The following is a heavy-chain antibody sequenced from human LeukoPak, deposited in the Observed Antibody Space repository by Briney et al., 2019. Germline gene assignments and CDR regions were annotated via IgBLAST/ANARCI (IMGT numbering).Heavy chain of an antibody. Sequence: GGSLRLSCAASGFTFDDYAMHWVRHAPGKGLEWVSGISWNSGSIGYADSVKGRFTISRDNSKNTLYLQMNSLRAEDTAVYYCASFPSPLRFLEWSSNWFDPWGQGTLVTVSS. CDR3: ASFPSPLRFLEWSSNWFDP. V-gene: IGHV3-9*01. CDR2: ISWNSGSI. CDR1: GFTFDDYA. J-gene: IGHJ5*02. D-gene: IGHD3-3*01.